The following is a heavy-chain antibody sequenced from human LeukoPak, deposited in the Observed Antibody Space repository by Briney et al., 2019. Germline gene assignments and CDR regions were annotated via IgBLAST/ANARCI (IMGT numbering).Heavy chain of an antibody. Sequence: GGSLRLSCAASGFTFSSYGMHWVRQAPGKGLDWVAVIWYDGSKKYYADSVKGRFTISRDNSRSTLCLQMNSLRVEDTSVYYCARELRIAVAGYFDYWGQGTLVTVSS. D-gene: IGHD6-19*01. CDR1: GFTFSSYG. J-gene: IGHJ4*02. V-gene: IGHV3-33*01. CDR2: IWYDGSKK. CDR3: ARELRIAVAGYFDY.